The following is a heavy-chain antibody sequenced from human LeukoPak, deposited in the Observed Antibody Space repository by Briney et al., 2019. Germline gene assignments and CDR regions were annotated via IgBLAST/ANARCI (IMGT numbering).Heavy chain of an antibody. CDR2: IYYSGST. CDR3: ARAHPLVFGADAFDI. D-gene: IGHD3-16*01. CDR1: GGSISSGGYY. J-gene: IGHJ3*02. Sequence: SETLSLTCTVSGGSISSGGYYWSWIRQPPGKGLEWIGYIYYSGSTNYNPSLKSRVTISVDTSKNQFSLKLSSVTAADTAVYYCARAHPLVFGADAFDIWGQGTMVTVSS. V-gene: IGHV4-61*08.